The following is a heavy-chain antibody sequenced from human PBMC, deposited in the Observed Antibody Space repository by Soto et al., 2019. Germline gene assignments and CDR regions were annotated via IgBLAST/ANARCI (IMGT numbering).Heavy chain of an antibody. CDR2: IWYDGSNK. V-gene: IGHV3-33*01. J-gene: IGHJ4*02. CDR3: ARDMSRKWSMVDY. D-gene: IGHD2-8*02. Sequence: PGGSLRLSCAASGFTFSSYGMHWVRQAPGKGLEWVAVIWYDGSNKYYADSVKGRFTISRDNSKNTLYLQMNSLRAEDTAVYYCARDMSRKWSMVDYWGQGTLVTVSS. CDR1: GFTFSSYG.